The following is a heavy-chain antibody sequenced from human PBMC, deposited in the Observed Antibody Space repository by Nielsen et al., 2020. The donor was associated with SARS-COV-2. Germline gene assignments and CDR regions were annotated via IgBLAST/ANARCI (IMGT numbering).Heavy chain of an antibody. CDR3: ARDQDGGAATSNWYFDL. CDR2: ITMSGAYM. D-gene: IGHD6-25*01. V-gene: IGHV3-21*01. CDR1: GFRFTSYT. J-gene: IGHJ2*01. Sequence: GGSLRLSCAASGFRFTSYTMNWVRQAPGKGLEWVASITMSGAYMYYVDSVRGRFTVSRDNAESSLYLQMNSLRDEDTAVYYCARDQDGGAATSNWYFDLWGRGTLVIVSS.